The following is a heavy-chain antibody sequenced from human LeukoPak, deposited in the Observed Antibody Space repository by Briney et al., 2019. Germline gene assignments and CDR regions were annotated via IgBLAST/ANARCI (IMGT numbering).Heavy chain of an antibody. J-gene: IGHJ4*02. CDR2: ISSSSSYI. CDR3: ARDQDSGFGTFDY. Sequence: PGGSLRLSCAASGFTFSSYSMNWVRQAPGKGLEWVSSISSSSSYIYYADSVKGRFTISRDNAKNSLYLQMNSLRAEDTAVYYCARDQDSGFGTFDYWGQGTLVTVSS. CDR1: GFTFSSYS. V-gene: IGHV3-21*01. D-gene: IGHD3-10*01.